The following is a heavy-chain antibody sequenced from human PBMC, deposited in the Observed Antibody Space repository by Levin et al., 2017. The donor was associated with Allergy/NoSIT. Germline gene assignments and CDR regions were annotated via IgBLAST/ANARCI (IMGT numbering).Heavy chain of an antibody. V-gene: IGHV3-23*01. D-gene: IGHD2-8*01. CDR1: GFTFSSYA. J-gene: IGHJ3*02. CDR2: ISGSGGST. Sequence: GGSLRLSCAASGFTFSSYAMSWVRQAPGKGLEWVSAISGSGGSTYYADSVKGRFTISRDNSKNTLYLQMNSLRAEDTAVYYCAKERMYATTVRGAFDIWGQGTMVTVSS. CDR3: AKERMYATTVRGAFDI.